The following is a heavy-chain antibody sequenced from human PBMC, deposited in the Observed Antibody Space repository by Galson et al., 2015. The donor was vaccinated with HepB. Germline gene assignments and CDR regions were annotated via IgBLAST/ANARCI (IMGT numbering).Heavy chain of an antibody. CDR3: AKGDFAGVTIQYYHGLDV. J-gene: IGHJ6*02. CDR1: GVTFSTYR. CDR2: ISFYGSGK. Sequence: ALRPACAASGVTFSTYRMHCVRQAPVNGVVWGTFISFYGSGKKYAGSVICRLTICTDNYECTMSRHIDSLRTEDTAVYYCAKGDFAGVTIQYYHGLDVWGQGTTVTVSS. V-gene: IGHV3-30*18. D-gene: IGHD3-16*01.